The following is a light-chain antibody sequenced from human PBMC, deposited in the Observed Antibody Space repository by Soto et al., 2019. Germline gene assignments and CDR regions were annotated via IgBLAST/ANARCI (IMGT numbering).Light chain of an antibody. CDR2: EVT. CDR3: SSYTNINTRACV. V-gene: IGLV2-18*02. Sequence: QSVLTQPPSVSGSPGQSVTISCTGTSTDFVGYNRVSWYQQPPGKAPKLIIYEVTDRPSGVSNRFSGSKSGNTASLTISGLQAEDEAEYYCSSYTNINTRACVFGTGTKVTVL. CDR1: STDFVGYNR. J-gene: IGLJ1*01.